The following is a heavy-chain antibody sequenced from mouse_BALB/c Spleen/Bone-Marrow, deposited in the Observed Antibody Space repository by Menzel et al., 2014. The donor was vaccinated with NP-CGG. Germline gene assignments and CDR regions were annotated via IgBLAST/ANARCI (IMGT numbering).Heavy chain of an antibody. V-gene: IGHV1-77*01. CDR1: GYTFTSYD. CDR3: ARFPIYYGNYGAMDY. D-gene: IGHD2-1*01. J-gene: IGHJ4*01. CDR2: IAPGSGST. Sequence: QVQLQQSGPELAKPGALVKISCKASGYTFTSYDINWVKQRPGQGLEWIGRIAPGSGSTYYNEMFKGKATLTVDTSSSTAYIQLSSLSSEDSAVYFCARFPIYYGNYGAMDYWGQGTSVTVSS.